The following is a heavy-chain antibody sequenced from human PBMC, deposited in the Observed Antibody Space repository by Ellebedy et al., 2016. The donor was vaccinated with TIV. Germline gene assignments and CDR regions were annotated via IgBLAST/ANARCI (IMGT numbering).Heavy chain of an antibody. CDR3: ARGLRGPFDY. CDR2: IYFSGGT. V-gene: IGHV4-59*01. Sequence: MPSETLSLTCIVSGVSISNYYWSWIRQSPGKGLEWMGYIYFSGGTNYKLYFNIRVTISLYRSNNQYSLILSSVSAADTPVYYCARGLRGPFDYWGQGTLVTVSS. J-gene: IGHJ4*02. CDR1: GVSISNYY.